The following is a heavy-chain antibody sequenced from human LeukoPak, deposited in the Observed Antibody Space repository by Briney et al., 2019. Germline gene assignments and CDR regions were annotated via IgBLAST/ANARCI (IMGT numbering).Heavy chain of an antibody. Sequence: GRSLRLSCAASGFTFSSYGLHWVHQAPDKGLEWVALISNDGSNKEYADSVNGRFSISRDNSKNTLHLQMSSLRAEDTAVYYCGKGYCSSDSCSYYGLDVWGQGTTVTVSS. J-gene: IGHJ6*02. D-gene: IGHD2-2*01. CDR2: ISNDGSNK. CDR3: GKGYCSSDSCSYYGLDV. CDR1: GFTFSSYG. V-gene: IGHV3-30*18.